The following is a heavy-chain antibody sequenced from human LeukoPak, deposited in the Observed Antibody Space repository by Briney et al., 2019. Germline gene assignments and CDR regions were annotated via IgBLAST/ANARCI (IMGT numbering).Heavy chain of an antibody. D-gene: IGHD2-2*01. CDR2: ISGSGRTT. Sequence: GGSLRRSCAASGFTCTTYDMTWVPQAPGKGREWGSGISGSGRTTNYADSVKGRFTISRDNSKNTLFLQMNNLRAEDTAVYYCAKDRDCSSTSCYVPFDSWGQGTLVTVSS. CDR3: AKDRDCSSTSCYVPFDS. J-gene: IGHJ4*02. CDR1: GFTCTTYD. V-gene: IGHV3-23*01.